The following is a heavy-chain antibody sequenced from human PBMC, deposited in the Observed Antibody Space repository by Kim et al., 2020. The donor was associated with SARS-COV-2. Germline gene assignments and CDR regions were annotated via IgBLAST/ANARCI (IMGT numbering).Heavy chain of an antibody. D-gene: IGHD3-22*01. J-gene: IGHJ6*02. CDR1: GFTFDTYA. Sequence: GGSLRLSCVASGFTFDTYAMSWVRQAPGKGLEWVSVISGNGGNKFYADSVRGRFTISRDNSKDTLYLQMNSLRDEDTAVYYCAKVVVMGGYNYFCYYGMDVWGQGTTVTVSS. V-gene: IGHV3-23*01. CDR2: ISGNGGNK. CDR3: AKVVVMGGYNYFCYYGMDV.